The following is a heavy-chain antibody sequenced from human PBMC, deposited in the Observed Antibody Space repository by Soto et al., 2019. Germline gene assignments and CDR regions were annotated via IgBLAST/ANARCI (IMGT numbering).Heavy chain of an antibody. D-gene: IGHD3-3*01. CDR1: GGTFSSYA. CDR3: ARVRKGDFWSGYFRPFYYYYGMDV. CDR2: IIPIFGTA. J-gene: IGHJ6*02. Sequence: ASVKVSCKASGGTFSSYAISWVRQAPGQGLEWMGGIIPIFGTANYAQKFQGRVTITADESTSTAYMELSSLRSEDTAVYYCARVRKGDFWSGYFRPFYYYYGMDVWGQGTTVTVSS. V-gene: IGHV1-69*13.